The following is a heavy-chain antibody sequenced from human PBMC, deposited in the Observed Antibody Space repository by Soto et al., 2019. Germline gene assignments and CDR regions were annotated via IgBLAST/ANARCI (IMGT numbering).Heavy chain of an antibody. CDR2: IMPIFGRA. Sequence: QVQLVQSGAEVKKPGSSVKVSCKASGGTFTNYAFSWVRQVPGQGLEWLGGIMPIFGRADYAQKFRGRVTVTADEPXXXVXXELSSLRSEDTAVYYCASWLKEAGIGGNYYSGMDVWGQGTTVTVSS. J-gene: IGHJ6*02. D-gene: IGHD6-19*01. CDR3: ASWLKEAGIGGNYYSGMDV. V-gene: IGHV1-69*12. CDR1: GGTFTNYA.